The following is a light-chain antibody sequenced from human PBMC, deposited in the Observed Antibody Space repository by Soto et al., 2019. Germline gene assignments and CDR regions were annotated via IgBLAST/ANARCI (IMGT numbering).Light chain of an antibody. V-gene: IGLV2-11*01. CDR1: SSDVGGYNY. CDR3: CSYAGSYTHYV. J-gene: IGLJ1*01. Sequence: QSVLTQPRSVSGSPGQSITISCTGTSSDVGGYNYVSWYRQHPGKALKLMIYDVSKRPSGVPDRFSGSKSGNTASLTISGLQAEDEADYYCCSYAGSYTHYVFGTGTKVTVL. CDR2: DVS.